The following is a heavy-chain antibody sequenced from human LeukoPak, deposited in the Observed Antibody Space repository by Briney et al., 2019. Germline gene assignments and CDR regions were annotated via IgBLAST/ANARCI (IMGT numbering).Heavy chain of an antibody. V-gene: IGHV1-69*04. CDR1: GGTFSSYA. CDR2: IIPIFGIA. D-gene: IGHD1-26*01. J-gene: IGHJ4*02. CDR3: ARDPHSGSYLDY. Sequence: ASVKVSCKASGGTFSSYAISWVRQAPGQGLERMGRIIPIFGIANHAQKFQGRVTITADKSTSTAYMELSSLRSEDTAVYYCARDPHSGSYLDYWGQGTLVTVSS.